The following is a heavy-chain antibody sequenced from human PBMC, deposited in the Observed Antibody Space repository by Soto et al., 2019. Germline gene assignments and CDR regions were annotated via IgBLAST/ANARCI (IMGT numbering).Heavy chain of an antibody. J-gene: IGHJ4*02. CDR1: GGTFSSYT. V-gene: IGHV1-69*02. Sequence: QVQLVQSGAEVKKPGSSVKVSCKASGGTFSSYTISWVRQAPGQGLEWMGRIIPILGIANYAQKFQGRVTSTADKSTSTAYMELSSLRSEDTAVYYCARRHSSGWSDYWGQGTLVTVSS. CDR2: IIPILGIA. D-gene: IGHD6-19*01. CDR3: ARRHSSGWSDY.